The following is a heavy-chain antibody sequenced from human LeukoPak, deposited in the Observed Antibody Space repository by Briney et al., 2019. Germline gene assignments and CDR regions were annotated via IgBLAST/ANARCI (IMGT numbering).Heavy chain of an antibody. D-gene: IGHD6-6*01. Sequence: PSETLSLTCAVYGGSFSGYYWSWIRQPPGKGLEWIGEINHSGSTNYNPSLKSRVTISVDTSKNQFSLKLSSVTAADTAVYYCAREGAYSSSSGDFDYWGQGSLVTVSS. CDR1: GGSFSGYY. CDR3: AREGAYSSSSGDFDY. CDR2: INHSGST. J-gene: IGHJ4*02. V-gene: IGHV4-34*01.